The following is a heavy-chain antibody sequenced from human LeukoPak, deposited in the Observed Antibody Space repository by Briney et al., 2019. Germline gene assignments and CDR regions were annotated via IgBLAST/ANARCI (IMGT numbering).Heavy chain of an antibody. D-gene: IGHD2-2*01. CDR3: ARALYCSSTSCFFEY. J-gene: IGHJ4*02. CDR2: IFHGDSET. V-gene: IGHV5-51*01. CDR1: GFSFNSYW. Sequence: GESPKISFKGSGFSFNSYWIAWVRPMAGKGVEWMGIIFHGDSETRYSPSFQGQVTISADKSISTAYLQFSSLKASDTAMYYCARALYCSSTSCFFEYWGQGTLVTVSS.